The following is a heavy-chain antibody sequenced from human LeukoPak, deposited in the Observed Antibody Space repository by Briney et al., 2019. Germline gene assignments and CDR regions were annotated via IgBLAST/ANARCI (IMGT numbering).Heavy chain of an antibody. CDR1: GFTFSSHG. V-gene: IGHV3-23*01. CDR3: AKDRGKQQLAPSDY. Sequence: GGSLRLSCAASGFTFSSHGMIWVRQAPGKGLEWVSGISASGGRTFSADSVTGRFTISRDNSKNTLYLQMNSLRAEDTAVYYCAKDRGKQQLAPSDYWGQGTLATVSS. CDR2: ISASGGRT. D-gene: IGHD6-13*01. J-gene: IGHJ4*02.